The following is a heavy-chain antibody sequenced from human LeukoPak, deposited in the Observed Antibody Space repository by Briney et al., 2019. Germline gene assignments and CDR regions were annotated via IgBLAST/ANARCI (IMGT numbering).Heavy chain of an antibody. J-gene: IGHJ4*02. D-gene: IGHD5-18*01. CDR3: AKGALIQLWLLFDY. CDR2: ISYDGSNK. CDR1: AFSFSSYG. V-gene: IGHV3-30*18. Sequence: GGSLRLSCAASAFSFSSYGMHWVREAPGKGLEWVAVISYDGSNKYYADSVKGRLTISRDTSTNTLYLQMNSLRAEHTAVYDCAKGALIQLWLLFDYWGQGTLVTVSS.